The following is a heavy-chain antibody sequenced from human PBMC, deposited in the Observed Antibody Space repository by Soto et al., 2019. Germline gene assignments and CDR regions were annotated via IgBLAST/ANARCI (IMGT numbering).Heavy chain of an antibody. CDR3: ARDFYGSGSYYTVYYYYYYGMDV. Sequence: ASVKVSCKASGGTFSSYAISWVRQAPGQGLEWMGGIIPIFGTANYAQKFQGRVTITADESTSTAYMELSSLRSEDTAVYYCARDFYGSGSYYTVYYYYYYGMDVWGQGTTVTVSS. J-gene: IGHJ6*02. CDR2: IIPIFGTA. CDR1: GGTFSSYA. V-gene: IGHV1-69*13. D-gene: IGHD3-10*01.